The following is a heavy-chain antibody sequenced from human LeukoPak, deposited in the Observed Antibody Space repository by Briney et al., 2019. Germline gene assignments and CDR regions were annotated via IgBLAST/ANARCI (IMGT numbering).Heavy chain of an antibody. D-gene: IGHD6-13*01. Sequence: GGSLRLSCAASGFTFSGFSMSWVRQSPTKGLEWVAVISYDGSNKYYADSVKGRFTISRDNSKNTMYLQMNSLRAEDTAVYYCAKAEQQLETYYYYGMDVWGQGTTVTVSS. J-gene: IGHJ6*02. CDR1: GFTFSGFS. CDR2: ISYDGSNK. V-gene: IGHV3-30*18. CDR3: AKAEQQLETYYYYGMDV.